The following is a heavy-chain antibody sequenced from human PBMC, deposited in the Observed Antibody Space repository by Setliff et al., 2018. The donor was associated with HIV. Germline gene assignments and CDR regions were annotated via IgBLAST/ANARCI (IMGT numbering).Heavy chain of an antibody. D-gene: IGHD7-27*01. CDR2: IYPNTGAT. CDR1: GYTFIDYY. CDR3: ARSLTAD. Sequence: ASVKVSCKTSGYTFIDYYIHWVRQAPGQGPEWMGYIYPNTGATSYAQKFQGRVTMTRDTSISTAYMELSRLRSDDTAVYYCARSLTADWGQGTLVTVSS. V-gene: IGHV1-2*02. J-gene: IGHJ4*02.